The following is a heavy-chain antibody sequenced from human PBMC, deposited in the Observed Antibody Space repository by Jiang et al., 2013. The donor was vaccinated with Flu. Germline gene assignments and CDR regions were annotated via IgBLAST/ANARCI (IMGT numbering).Heavy chain of an antibody. Sequence: GSSVKVSCKASGGTFSSYAISWVRQAPGQGLEWMGGIIPIFGTANYAQKFQGRVTITADESTSTAYMELSSLRSEDTAVYYCASWGGGVPASYRYYYGMDVWGQGTTVTVSS. J-gene: IGHJ6*02. CDR3: ASWGGGVPASYRYYYGMDV. V-gene: IGHV1-69*01. CDR2: IIPIFGTA. D-gene: IGHD2-2*01. CDR1: GGTFSSYA.